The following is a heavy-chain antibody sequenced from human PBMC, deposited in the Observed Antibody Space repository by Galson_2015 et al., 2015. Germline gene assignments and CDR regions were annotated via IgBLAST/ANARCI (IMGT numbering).Heavy chain of an antibody. CDR3: TRDSNGGSDS. Sequence: SLRLSCAASGFTFSDAWMSWVRQAPGKGLEWDGRIKSKTDGGTTDYAAPVKGRFTISRDDSKNTLYLQVNSLKTEDTAVYYCTRDSNGGSDSWGQGTLVNVSS. V-gene: IGHV3-15*01. J-gene: IGHJ5*01. CDR2: IKSKTDGGTT. CDR1: GFTFSDAW. D-gene: IGHD2-15*01.